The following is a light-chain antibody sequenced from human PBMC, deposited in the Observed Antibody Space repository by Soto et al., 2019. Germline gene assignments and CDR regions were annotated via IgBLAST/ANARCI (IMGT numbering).Light chain of an antibody. Sequence: LPMPQSPSTLPASVGDRVTITCRASQSISSWLAWYQHKPGKAPKLLIYDASNLDSGVPSRFSGSGSGTEFSLTISNLQPDDCATYYCQQYENYWTFGQGTKVDIK. CDR2: DAS. CDR3: QQYENYWT. CDR1: QSISSW. V-gene: IGKV1-5*01. J-gene: IGKJ1*01.